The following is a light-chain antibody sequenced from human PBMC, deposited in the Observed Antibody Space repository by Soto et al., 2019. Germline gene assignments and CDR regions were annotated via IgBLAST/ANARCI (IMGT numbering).Light chain of an antibody. J-gene: IGKJ2*01. V-gene: IGKV3-20*01. CDR1: QTISSSY. Sequence: EIGLTQSPGTLSLSPGERATLSCRASQTISSSYLAWYQQKPGQAPRLLIYGASSRATGIPDMFSGSGSGTDFTLTISRLEPEDFAVYYCQQYGSSLYTFGQGTKLEIK. CDR2: GAS. CDR3: QQYGSSLYT.